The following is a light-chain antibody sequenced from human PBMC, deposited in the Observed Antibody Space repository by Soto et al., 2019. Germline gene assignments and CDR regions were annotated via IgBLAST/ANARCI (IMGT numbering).Light chain of an antibody. CDR3: CSYEGSSLSKV. J-gene: IGLJ3*02. CDR1: SSDVGSYNL. Sequence: QSALTQPASVSGSPGQSITISCTGTSSDVGSYNLVSWYQQHPGKAPKLMIYEVSKRPSGVSNRFSGSKSGNTASLTISGLQAEDEADYYCCSYEGSSLSKVFGGGTKLTVL. V-gene: IGLV2-23*02. CDR2: EVS.